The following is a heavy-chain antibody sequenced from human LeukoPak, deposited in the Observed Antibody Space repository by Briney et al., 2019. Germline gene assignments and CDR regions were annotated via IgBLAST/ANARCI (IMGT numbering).Heavy chain of an antibody. CDR1: GGSFSGYY. Sequence: SETLSLTCAVYGGSFSGYYWSWIRQPPGKGLEWIGEINHSGSTNYNPSLKSRVTISVDTSKNQFSLKLSSVTAADTAVYYCARGRWRSAFDYWGQGTLVTVSS. CDR3: ARGRWRSAFDY. V-gene: IGHV4-34*01. J-gene: IGHJ4*02. D-gene: IGHD5-24*01. CDR2: INHSGST.